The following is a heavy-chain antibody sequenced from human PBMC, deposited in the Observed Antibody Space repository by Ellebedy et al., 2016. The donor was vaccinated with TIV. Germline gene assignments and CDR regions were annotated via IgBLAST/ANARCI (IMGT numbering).Heavy chain of an antibody. J-gene: IGHJ3*02. CDR2: FDPEAGET. Sequence: AASVKVSCKVSGYSLIELSMHWMRQVPGKGLEWMGGFDPEAGETTYSQKFQCRVNMSEDTSTDTSYMELSSLRSEDTAVYFCATDSSKWALVMVTSVHAFDIWGQGTMVTVSS. CDR1: GYSLIELS. D-gene: IGHD2-21*02. V-gene: IGHV1-24*01. CDR3: ATDSSKWALVMVTSVHAFDI.